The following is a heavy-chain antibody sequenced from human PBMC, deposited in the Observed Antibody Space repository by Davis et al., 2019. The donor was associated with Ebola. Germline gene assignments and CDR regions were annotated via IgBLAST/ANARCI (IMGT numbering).Heavy chain of an antibody. CDR3: AKFSRAGDSV. Sequence: GESLKISCAAPGFTFSRNGMHWVRQAPGKGLEWVAFIRYDGSNKYYADSVQGRFTISRDNSKNSLYLQVNSLRDEDTAVYYCAKFSRAGDSVWGQGTLVTVSS. CDR2: IRYDGSNK. V-gene: IGHV3-30*02. J-gene: IGHJ4*02. D-gene: IGHD6-13*01. CDR1: GFTFSRNG.